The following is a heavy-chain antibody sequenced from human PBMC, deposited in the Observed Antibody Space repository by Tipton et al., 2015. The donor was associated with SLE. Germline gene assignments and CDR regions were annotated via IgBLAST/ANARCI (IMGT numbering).Heavy chain of an antibody. D-gene: IGHD3/OR15-3a*01. J-gene: IGHJ4*02. CDR3: AKGDGLDVRSYFDL. CDR1: GFNLDDYT. Sequence: SLRLSCLASGFNLDDYTMHWVRQVPGKGLEWVSGINWNSCRIDYADSVKGRFTIARDNAKRSLYLQMDNLGADDTALYYCAKGDGLDVRSYFDLWGEGTLVTVSS. CDR2: INWNSCRI. V-gene: IGHV3-9*01.